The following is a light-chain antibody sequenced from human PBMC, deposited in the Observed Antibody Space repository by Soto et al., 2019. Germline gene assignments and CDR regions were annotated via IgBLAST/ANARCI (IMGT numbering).Light chain of an antibody. CDR2: GAS. Sequence: IVLTQSPATLSFSPWEIATLSCRASQSVSSYLAWYQQKPGQAPRLLIYGASNRATGIPDRFSGSGSGTDFTLTISDVQPEDFALYYCHQRQSWPRTFGQGTKVDI. J-gene: IGKJ1*01. V-gene: IGKV3-11*01. CDR1: QSVSSY. CDR3: HQRQSWPRT.